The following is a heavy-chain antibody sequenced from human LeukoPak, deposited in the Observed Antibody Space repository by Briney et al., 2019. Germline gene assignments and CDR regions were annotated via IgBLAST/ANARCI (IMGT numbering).Heavy chain of an antibody. CDR3: GRSREEGEAAAGLNWFDH. D-gene: IGHD6-13*01. CDR2: SNAGNGNT. V-gene: IGHV1-3*01. Sequence: ASVTVSCKASGYTFTSYAMHWVRQAPGQRLEWMGWSNAGNGNTKYSQKFQGRVIITRDTSASTAYMVLSSLRSEDTAVYYCGRSREEGEAAAGLNWFDHWGQGTLVTVSS. J-gene: IGHJ5*02. CDR1: GYTFTSYA.